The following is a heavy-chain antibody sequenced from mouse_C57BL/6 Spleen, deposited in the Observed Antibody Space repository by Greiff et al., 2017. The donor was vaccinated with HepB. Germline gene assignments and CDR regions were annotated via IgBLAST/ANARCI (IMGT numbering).Heavy chain of an antibody. CDR1: GYTFTSYW. D-gene: IGHD1-1*01. Sequence: QVQLQQPGAELVKPGASVKLSCKASGYTFTSYWMQWVKQRPGQGLEWIGEIDPSDSYTNYNQKFKGKATLTVDTSSSTAYMQLSSLTSEDSAVYYCARPTTVVATRYFEVWGTGTTVTVAS. J-gene: IGHJ1*03. CDR2: IDPSDSYT. V-gene: IGHV1-50*01. CDR3: ARPTTVVATRYFEV.